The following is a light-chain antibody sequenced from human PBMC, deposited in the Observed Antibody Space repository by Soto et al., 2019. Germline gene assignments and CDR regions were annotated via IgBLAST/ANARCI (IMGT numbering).Light chain of an antibody. J-gene: IGKJ1*01. CDR2: GAS. CDR3: HQYNNWPPWT. Sequence: EIVFTQSPATLSVSPGERATLSCRASQSVSSNLAWYQQKPGQAPRLLIYGASTRATGIPARFSGSGSGTEFTLTISSLQSEDFAVYYCHQYNNWPPWTFGQGTKVDIK. CDR1: QSVSSN. V-gene: IGKV3-15*01.